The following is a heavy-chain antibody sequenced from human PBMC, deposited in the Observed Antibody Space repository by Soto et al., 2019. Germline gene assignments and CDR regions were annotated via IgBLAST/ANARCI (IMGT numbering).Heavy chain of an antibody. Sequence: EVQLLESGGGLVQPGGSLRLSCAASGFTFSSYAMSWVRQAPGKGLEWVSVISGSGGSTYYADSVKGRFTISRDNSKNTLYLPMNSLSAEYTAVDYCAKRAAGTSFDYWGQGTLVTVSS. CDR1: GFTFSSYA. J-gene: IGHJ4*02. D-gene: IGHD6-13*01. V-gene: IGHV3-23*01. CDR2: ISGSGGST. CDR3: AKRAAGTSFDY.